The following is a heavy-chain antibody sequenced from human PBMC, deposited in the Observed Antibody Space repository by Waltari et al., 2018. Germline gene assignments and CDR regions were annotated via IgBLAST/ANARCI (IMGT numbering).Heavy chain of an antibody. Sequence: QVQLVQSGAEVKKPGSSVKVSCKASGGTFSSYAISWVRQAPGQGLEWMGGIIPILGIANYAQKCQGRVTITADKSTSTAYMELSSLRSEDTAVYYCARSGDSSGYYYPVDYWGQGTLVTVSS. D-gene: IGHD3-22*01. J-gene: IGHJ4*02. CDR3: ARSGDSSGYYYPVDY. V-gene: IGHV1-69*10. CDR1: GGTFSSYA. CDR2: IIPILGIA.